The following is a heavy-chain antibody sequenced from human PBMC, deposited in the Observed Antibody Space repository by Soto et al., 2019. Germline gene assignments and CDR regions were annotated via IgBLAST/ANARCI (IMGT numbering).Heavy chain of an antibody. D-gene: IGHD1-26*01. CDR1: GFTFSQYS. CDR2: ISSSSTYI. CDR3: VGEGGRYRPENSQH. J-gene: IGHJ1*01. V-gene: IGHV3-21*01. Sequence: GGSLRLSCVVSGFTFSQYSMDWVRQAPGRGLEWVSSISSSSTYIYYTDSVKGRFTISRDDAKNSLYLQMNSLRVEDTAVYFCVGEGGRYRPENSQHWGQGTPVNASS.